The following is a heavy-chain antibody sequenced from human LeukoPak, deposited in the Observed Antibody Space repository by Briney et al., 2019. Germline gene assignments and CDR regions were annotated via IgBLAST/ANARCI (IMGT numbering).Heavy chain of an antibody. CDR2: INEGGSA. J-gene: IGHJ4*02. CDR3: ARAPSGWYASDF. D-gene: IGHD6-19*01. CDR1: GFTFSNYL. V-gene: IGHV3-74*01. Sequence: PGGSLRLSCAVSGFTFSNYLMHWVRQAPGKGLVWVPRINEGGSASYADSVKGRFTISRDNGKNTVYLQMNSLRAEDTAVYFCARAPSGWYASDFWGQGTLVTVSS.